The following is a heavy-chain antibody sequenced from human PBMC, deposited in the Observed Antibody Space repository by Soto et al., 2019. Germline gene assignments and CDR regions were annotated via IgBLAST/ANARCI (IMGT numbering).Heavy chain of an antibody. V-gene: IGHV3-30-3*01. CDR3: ARDSWAGATSLGY. CDR2: ISYDGSNK. D-gene: IGHD1-26*01. J-gene: IGHJ4*02. Sequence: QVQLVESGGGVVQPGRSLRLSCAASGFTFSSYAMYWGRQAPGKGLEWVAVISYDGSNKDYADSVKGRFTVSRDNSKNTLYLQMNSLRVEDTAVYYCARDSWAGATSLGYWGQGTLVPVSS. CDR1: GFTFSSYA.